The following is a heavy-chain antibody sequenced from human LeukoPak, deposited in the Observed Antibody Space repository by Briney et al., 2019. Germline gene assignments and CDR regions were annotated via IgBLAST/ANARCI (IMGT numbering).Heavy chain of an antibody. CDR3: TTTFPYYYGSGSYSFFDY. D-gene: IGHD3-10*01. Sequence: GGSLRLSCAASGFTFSNAWMSWVRQASGKGLEWVGRIKSKTDGGTTDYAAPVKGRFTISRDDSKNTLYLQMNSLKTEDTAVYYCTTTFPYYYGSGSYSFFDYWGQGTLVTVSS. CDR2: IKSKTDGGTT. V-gene: IGHV3-15*01. J-gene: IGHJ4*02. CDR1: GFTFSNAW.